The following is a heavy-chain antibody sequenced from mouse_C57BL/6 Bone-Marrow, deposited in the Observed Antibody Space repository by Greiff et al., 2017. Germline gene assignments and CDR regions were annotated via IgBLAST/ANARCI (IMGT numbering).Heavy chain of an antibody. V-gene: IGHV5-12*01. CDR3: ARRGYDGYYEYARDY. CDR2: LSNGGGST. Sequence: EVKLVESGGGLVQPGGSLTLSCAASGFTFSDYYMYWVRQTPEKRLEWVAYLSNGGGSTYYPDTVKGRFTLSRDNAKNTLYLQMRRLKSEDTAMYYWARRGYDGYYEYARDYWGQGTSVTGSS. CDR1: GFTFSDYY. D-gene: IGHD2-3*01. J-gene: IGHJ4*01.